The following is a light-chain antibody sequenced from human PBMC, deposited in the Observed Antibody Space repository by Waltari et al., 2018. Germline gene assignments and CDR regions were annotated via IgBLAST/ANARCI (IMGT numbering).Light chain of an antibody. CDR1: RSNIGNNY. Sequence: QSVLTQPPSASGTPGQRVTISCSGSRSNIGNNYVSWYQQLPGTAPKLLIHRNNQRPSGVPDRFSGSKSGTSASLAISGLRSEDEADYYCAVWDDSLSGRVFGGGTKVTVL. V-gene: IGLV1-47*01. CDR3: AVWDDSLSGRV. J-gene: IGLJ3*02. CDR2: RNN.